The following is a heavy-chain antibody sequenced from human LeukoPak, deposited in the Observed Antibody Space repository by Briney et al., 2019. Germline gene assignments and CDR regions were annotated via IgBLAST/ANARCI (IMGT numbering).Heavy chain of an antibody. CDR3: ARVGGPFGGYSLVDC. V-gene: IGHV4-61*01. Sequence: PSETPSLTCTVSGGSVSSGSYYWSWIRQPPGKGLEWIGYIYYSGSTNYNPSLKSRVTISVDTSKNQFSLKLSSVTAADTAVYYCARVGGPFGGYSLVDCWGQGTLVTVSS. J-gene: IGHJ4*02. CDR1: GGSVSSGSYY. CDR2: IYYSGST. D-gene: IGHD3-16*01.